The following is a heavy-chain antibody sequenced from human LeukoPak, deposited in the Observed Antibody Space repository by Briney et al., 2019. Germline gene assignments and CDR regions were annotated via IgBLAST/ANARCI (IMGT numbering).Heavy chain of an antibody. Sequence: GGSLGPSCAASGFTFSSYWIHWVRQVPGKGLVWVSRIKDGGTTTDYADSVKGRFTISRDDAKNTLYPQMNSLRAEDTAVYYCTTIRPGYWGQGTLVTVSP. V-gene: IGHV3-74*01. CDR3: TTIRPGY. D-gene: IGHD5-12*01. J-gene: IGHJ4*02. CDR1: GFTFSSYW. CDR2: IKDGGTTT.